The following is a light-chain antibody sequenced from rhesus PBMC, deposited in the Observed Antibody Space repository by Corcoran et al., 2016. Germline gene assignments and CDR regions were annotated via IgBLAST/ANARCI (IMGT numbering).Light chain of an antibody. CDR2: YAS. Sequence: DIQMTQSPSSLSASVGDTVTITCRASQGISNYLAWYQQKPGKAPKPLIYYASNLEIGVPSRFSGSGSGTDFTLTHSSLQPEDFATYCCQQHNSYPFTFGPGPNWIAN. CDR1: QGISNY. J-gene: IGKJ3*01. V-gene: IGKV1S14*01. CDR3: QQHNSYPFT.